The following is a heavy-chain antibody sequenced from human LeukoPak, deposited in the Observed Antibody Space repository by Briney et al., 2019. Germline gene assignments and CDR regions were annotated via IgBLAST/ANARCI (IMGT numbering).Heavy chain of an antibody. D-gene: IGHD2-2*01. V-gene: IGHV3-21*01. CDR1: GFTFSSYS. CDR3: ARSGGCSSTSCSPNFDY. J-gene: IGHJ4*02. Sequence: GGSLRLSCAASGFTFSSYSMNWVRQAPGKGLEWVSSISSSSSYIYYADSVKGRFTISRDNAENSLYLQMNSLRAEDTAVYYCARSGGCSSTSCSPNFDYWGQGTLVTVSS. CDR2: ISSSSSYI.